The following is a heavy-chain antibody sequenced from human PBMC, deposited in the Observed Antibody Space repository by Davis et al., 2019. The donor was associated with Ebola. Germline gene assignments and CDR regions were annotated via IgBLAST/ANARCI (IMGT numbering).Heavy chain of an antibody. J-gene: IGHJ3*02. V-gene: IGHV3-53*04. Sequence: GESLKISCAASGFSVSTYYMSWVRQAPGQGLEWVSVIFSGGSTYHADSVKGRFTVSRHNSKNTLSLQMNSLRPEDTATYYCARALDGYSGNNALNIWGQGTMVIVSS. CDR2: IFSGGST. CDR1: GFSVSTYY. D-gene: IGHD5-24*01. CDR3: ARALDGYSGNNALNI.